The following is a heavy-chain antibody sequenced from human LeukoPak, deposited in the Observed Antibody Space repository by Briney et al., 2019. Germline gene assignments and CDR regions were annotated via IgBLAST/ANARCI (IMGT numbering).Heavy chain of an antibody. J-gene: IGHJ4*02. D-gene: IGHD4-17*01. CDR2: LNPSGGST. Sequence: ASVKVSCKASGYTFTNYYMHWVRQAPGQGLEWMGILNPSGGSTSYAQTFQGRVTVTRDTSTSTVYMELSSLRSEDTAVYYCAGGPTVPDFDYWGQGTLVTVSS. CDR1: GYTFTNYY. CDR3: AGGPTVPDFDY. V-gene: IGHV1-46*01.